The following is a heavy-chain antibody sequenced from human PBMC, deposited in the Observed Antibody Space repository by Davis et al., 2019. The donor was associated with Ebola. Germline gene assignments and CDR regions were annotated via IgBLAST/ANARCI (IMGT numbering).Heavy chain of an antibody. J-gene: IGHJ6*02. CDR1: GSTFSHHA. CDR3: GKDVQAGGLDV. Sequence: SLKISCAAFGSTFSHHAMHWVRQVPGKGLEWVAGISWNSVAIGYADSVKGRFTIPRDNAKNFLYLQMNSLRVEDTALYYCGKDVQAGGLDVWGQGTTVTVSS. V-gene: IGHV3-9*01. D-gene: IGHD3-10*01. CDR2: ISWNSVAI.